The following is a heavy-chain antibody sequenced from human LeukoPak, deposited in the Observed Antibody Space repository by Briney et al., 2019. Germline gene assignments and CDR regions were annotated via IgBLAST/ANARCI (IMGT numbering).Heavy chain of an antibody. J-gene: IGHJ4*02. CDR2: ISWNGVST. V-gene: IGHV3-43*01. D-gene: IGHD6-6*01. CDR1: GFTMDGYT. Sequence: GGSLRLSCAASGFTMDGYTMHWVRQAPGRGLEWVSLISWNGVSTYYADSVKGRFTISRDNSKNSLYLQMNSLRTEDTALYYCTKERGSSGYFDYWGQGTLVTVSS. CDR3: TKERGSSGYFDY.